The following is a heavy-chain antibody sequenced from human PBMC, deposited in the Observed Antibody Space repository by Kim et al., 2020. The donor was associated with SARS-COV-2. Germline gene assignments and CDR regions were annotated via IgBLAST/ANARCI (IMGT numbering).Heavy chain of an antibody. CDR3: ARVKVYGYDLYDAFDV. CDR1: GFTFGDHG. CDR2: ISRNGGST. Sequence: GGSLRLSCAASGFTFGDHGVSWVRQAPGKGLEWVCAISRNGGSTGYADSVKGRFTISRDNAKNSLYLQMNSLRAEDTALYYCARVKVYGYDLYDAFDVWGQGTMVTVSS. J-gene: IGHJ3*01. V-gene: IGHV3-20*04. D-gene: IGHD5-12*01.